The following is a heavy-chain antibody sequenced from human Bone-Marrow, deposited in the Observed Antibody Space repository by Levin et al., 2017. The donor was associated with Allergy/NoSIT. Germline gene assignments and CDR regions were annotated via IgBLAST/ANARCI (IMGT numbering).Heavy chain of an antibody. V-gene: IGHV3-23*01. Sequence: GGSLRLSCAASGFSLDNFAMSWVRQAPGKGLEWVSAISGTGGHTYYADSVKGHFSISRDNSRNTLYLQMDSLRVEDTALYYCVRAVVQKYHADSPFYSNTELFDYWGRGTLVTVSS. J-gene: IGHJ5*01. CDR1: GFSLDNFA. D-gene: IGHD3-22*01. CDR2: ISGTGGHT. CDR3: VRAVVQKYHADSPFYSNTELFDY.